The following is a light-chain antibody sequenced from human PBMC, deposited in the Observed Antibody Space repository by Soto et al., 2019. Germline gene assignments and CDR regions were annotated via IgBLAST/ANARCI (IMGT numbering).Light chain of an antibody. CDR3: QQFGSSSWT. CDR1: QSFSSSY. Sequence: ESVLTQSPGTLSLSPGEKATLSCRASQSFSSSYLAWSQQKLGQAPRLLIYGASSRATGFPDSFSGSGSGTDFTLTVSRLEPEDFAVYYCQQFGSSSWTFGQGTKV. J-gene: IGKJ1*01. V-gene: IGKV3-20*01. CDR2: GAS.